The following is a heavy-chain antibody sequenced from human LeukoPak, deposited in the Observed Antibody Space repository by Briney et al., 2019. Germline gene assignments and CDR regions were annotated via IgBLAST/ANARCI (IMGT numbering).Heavy chain of an antibody. CDR1: GGSFSGYY. V-gene: IGHV4-34*01. J-gene: IGHJ4*02. CDR2: INHTGNT. Sequence: SETLSLTCAVYGGSFSGYYWSWIRQPPGKGLEWIGEINHTGNTNYNPSLKSRVTISVDTSKNQFSLKLSSVTAAGTAVYYCARDGDYLGQGTLVTVSS. CDR3: ARDGDY.